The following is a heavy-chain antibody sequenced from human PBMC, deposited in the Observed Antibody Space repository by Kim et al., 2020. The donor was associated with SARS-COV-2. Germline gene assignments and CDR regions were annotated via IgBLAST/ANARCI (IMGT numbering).Heavy chain of an antibody. V-gene: IGHV1-3*01. CDR2: INAGNGNT. D-gene: IGHD1-26*01. CDR1: GYTFTSYA. J-gene: IGHJ3*02. Sequence: ASVKVSCKASGYTFTSYAMHWVRQAPGQRLEWMGWINAGNGNTKYSQKFQGRVTITRDTSASTAYMELSSLRSEDTAVYYCARVGSYPGAFDIWGQGTMVTVSS. CDR3: ARVGSYPGAFDI.